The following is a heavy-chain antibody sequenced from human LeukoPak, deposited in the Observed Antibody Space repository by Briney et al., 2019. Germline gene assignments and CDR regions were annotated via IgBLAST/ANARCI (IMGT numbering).Heavy chain of an antibody. D-gene: IGHD1-26*01. CDR3: ARQGWELRYFDY. Sequence: GESLQISCKGSGSRFTSYWIGWVRQMPGKGLEGMGIIYPGDSDTRYSPSFQGQVTISADKSISTAYLQWSSLKASDTAMYYCARQGWELRYFDYWGQGTLVTVSS. V-gene: IGHV5-51*01. CDR2: IYPGDSDT. CDR1: GSRFTSYW. J-gene: IGHJ4*02.